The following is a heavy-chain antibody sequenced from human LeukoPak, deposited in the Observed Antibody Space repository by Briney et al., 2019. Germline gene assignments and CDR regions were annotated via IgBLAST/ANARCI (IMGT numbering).Heavy chain of an antibody. CDR3: ARFDYVWGSYRLDY. CDR2: INHSGST. J-gene: IGHJ4*02. Sequence: SETLSLTCTVSGGSISGYYWSWIRQPPGKGLEWIGEINHSGSTNYNPSLKSRVTISVDTSKNQFSLKLSSVTAADTAVYYCARFDYVWGSYRLDYWGQGTLVIVSS. V-gene: IGHV4-34*01. D-gene: IGHD3-16*02. CDR1: GGSISGYY.